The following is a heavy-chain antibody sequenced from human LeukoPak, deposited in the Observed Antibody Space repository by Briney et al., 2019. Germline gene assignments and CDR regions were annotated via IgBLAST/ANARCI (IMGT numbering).Heavy chain of an antibody. Sequence: PSETLSLTCAVYGGSFSGYYWSWIRQPPGKGLEWIGEINHSGSTNYNPSLKSRVTISVDTSKNQFSLNLNSVTAADTAVYYCARRPPSYSDNSGTYYLGGFDYWGQGTLVTVSS. J-gene: IGHJ4*02. D-gene: IGHD3-10*01. V-gene: IGHV4-34*01. CDR2: INHSGST. CDR3: ARRPPSYSDNSGTYYLGGFDY. CDR1: GGSFSGYY.